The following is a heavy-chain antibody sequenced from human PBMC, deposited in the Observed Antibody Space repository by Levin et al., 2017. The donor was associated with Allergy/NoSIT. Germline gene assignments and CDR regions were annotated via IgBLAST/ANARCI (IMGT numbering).Heavy chain of an antibody. D-gene: IGHD2-21*02. Sequence: GGSLRLSCAASGFSFSSSGMHWVRQAPGKGLEWVAAISYDGHNEFYADSVKGRFTISKDTSTNTLYLQMNSLRPEDTAKYYCAKSLWVVMTALVDYYSGMDVWGQGTTVTVSS. CDR1: GFSFSSSG. CDR3: AKSLWVVMTALVDYYSGMDV. CDR2: ISYDGHNE. J-gene: IGHJ6*02. V-gene: IGHV3-30*18.